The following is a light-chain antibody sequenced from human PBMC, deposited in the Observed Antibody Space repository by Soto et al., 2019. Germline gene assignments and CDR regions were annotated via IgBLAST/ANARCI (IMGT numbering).Light chain of an antibody. Sequence: EIVLTQSPGTLSLSPGERATLSCRASQSVSSSYLARYQHKPGQAPRLLIAGASSRATGIPDSFSGSESGTDFTLTISRLEPEDFAVYYCQKYDSSLGLTFGGGTTVEIK. J-gene: IGKJ4*01. CDR1: QSVSSSY. CDR3: QKYDSSLGLT. V-gene: IGKV3-20*01. CDR2: GAS.